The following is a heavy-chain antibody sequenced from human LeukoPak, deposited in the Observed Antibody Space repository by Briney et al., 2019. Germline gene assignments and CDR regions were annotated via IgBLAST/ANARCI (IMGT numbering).Heavy chain of an antibody. CDR1: GGSFSGYY. D-gene: IGHD3-10*01. J-gene: IGHJ4*02. Sequence: KPSETLSLTCAVYGGSFSGYYWSWIRQPPGKGLEWIGEINHSGSTNYNPSLKSRVTISVDTSKNQFSLKLSSVTAADTAVYYCARAVHYSGTSDQYTGGWYYFDFWGQGTLVTVSS. V-gene: IGHV4-34*01. CDR2: INHSGST. CDR3: ARAVHYSGTSDQYTGGWYYFDF.